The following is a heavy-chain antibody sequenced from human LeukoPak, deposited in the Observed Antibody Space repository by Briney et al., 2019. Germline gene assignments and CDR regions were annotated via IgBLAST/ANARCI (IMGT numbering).Heavy chain of an antibody. J-gene: IGHJ5*02. Sequence: SGGSLRLSCAASGFIFSDYYMSWMRQAPGRGLEWFSYIDGSSSRTNYADSVKGRFTISRDNVKNSLYLQMNSLRAEDTAVYFCARRGTDYCTPSSCHPNWFAPWGQGTQVTVSS. CDR2: IDGSSSRT. V-gene: IGHV3-11*03. D-gene: IGHD4-11*01. CDR1: GFIFSDYY. CDR3: ARRGTDYCTPSSCHPNWFAP.